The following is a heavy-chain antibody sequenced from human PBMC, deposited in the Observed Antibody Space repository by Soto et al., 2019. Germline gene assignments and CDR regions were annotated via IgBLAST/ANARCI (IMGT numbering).Heavy chain of an antibody. D-gene: IGHD3-22*01. CDR2: IDPSDSYT. J-gene: IGHJ4*02. V-gene: IGHV5-10-1*01. CDR3: ARLSSSTYYYDSSGYYMDY. CDR1: GYSFTSYW. Sequence: GESLKISCKGSGYSFTSYWISWVRQMPGKGLEWMGRIDPSDSYTNYSPSFQGHVTISADKSISTAYLQWSSLKASDTAMYYCARLSSSTYYYDSSGYYMDYCGQGTLVTVYS.